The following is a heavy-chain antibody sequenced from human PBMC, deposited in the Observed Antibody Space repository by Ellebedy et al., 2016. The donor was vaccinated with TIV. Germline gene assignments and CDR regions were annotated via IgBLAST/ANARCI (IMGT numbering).Heavy chain of an antibody. V-gene: IGHV4-39*07. Sequence: SETLSLTXTVSGGSISSSSYYWGWIRQPPGKGLEWIGSIYYSGSTYYNPSLKSRVTISVDTSKNQFSLKLSSVTAADTAVYYCARYRSIPLDYWGQGTLVTVSS. CDR3: ARYRSIPLDY. CDR1: GGSISSSSYY. D-gene: IGHD2-2*02. CDR2: IYYSGST. J-gene: IGHJ4*02.